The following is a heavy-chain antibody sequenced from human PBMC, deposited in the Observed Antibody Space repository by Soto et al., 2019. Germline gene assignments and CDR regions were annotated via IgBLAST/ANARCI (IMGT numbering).Heavy chain of an antibody. CDR3: ARSAYDGAGLGRYYYYYGMDV. V-gene: IGHV1-69*06. Sequence: QVQLVQSGAEVKKPGSSVKVSCKASGGTFSSYAISWVRQAPGQGLEWMGGIIPIFGTANYAQKFQGRVTITADKSTSTAYMELSSLRSEDTAVYYCARSAYDGAGLGRYYYYYGMDVWGQGTTVTVSS. CDR2: IIPIFGTA. CDR1: GGTFSSYA. J-gene: IGHJ6*02. D-gene: IGHD3-10*01.